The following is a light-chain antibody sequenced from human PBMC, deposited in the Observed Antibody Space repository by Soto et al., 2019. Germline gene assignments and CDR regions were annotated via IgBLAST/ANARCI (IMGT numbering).Light chain of an antibody. CDR2: GAS. V-gene: IGKV3-20*01. J-gene: IGKJ2*01. CDR1: QTVTSNY. CDR3: HQYGYGRDT. Sequence: EILLTQSPGTLLSLSPGERATLSCRASQTVTSNYLAWYQHKPGQAPRLLIHGASNRAPGIPDRFSGSGSGTDFTLTISRLEPEDFAVYFCHQYGYGRDTFGQGTRLEI.